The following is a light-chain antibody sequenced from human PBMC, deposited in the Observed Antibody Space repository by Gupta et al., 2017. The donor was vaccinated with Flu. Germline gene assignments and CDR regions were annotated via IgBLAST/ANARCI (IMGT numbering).Light chain of an antibody. CDR2: DAA. J-gene: IGKJ4*01. CDR3: QQRSNWLLT. V-gene: IGKV3-11*01. Sequence: DIVLTQPPATLSLSPGERATLSCRASQSVSSYIAWYQQKPGQAPRLLIYDAANRATGIPARFSSSGSGTDFTLTISSLEPEDFAVYYCQQRSNWLLTFGGGTKVEIK. CDR1: QSVSSY.